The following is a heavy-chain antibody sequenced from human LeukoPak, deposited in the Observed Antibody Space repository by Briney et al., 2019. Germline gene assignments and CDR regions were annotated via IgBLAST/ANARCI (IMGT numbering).Heavy chain of an antibody. CDR3: ARTEFWLVDDALDL. J-gene: IGHJ3*01. V-gene: IGHV4-39*01. CDR1: GGSISSSSYY. Sequence: SETLSLTCTVSGGSISSSSYYWGWIRQPPGKGLEWIGEINHSGSTNYNPSLKSRVTISLDTSKNQFSLELHSVTAADTAVYYCARTEFWLVDDALDLWGQGTKVTVSS. D-gene: IGHD3/OR15-3a*01. CDR2: INHSGST.